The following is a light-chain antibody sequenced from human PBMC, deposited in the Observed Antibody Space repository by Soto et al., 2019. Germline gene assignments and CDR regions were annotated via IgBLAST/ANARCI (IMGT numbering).Light chain of an antibody. Sequence: DIQMTQSPSSLSASVGDRVTITCRASQSISSYLNWYQQKPGKATKILIYAASSLQSGVPSRFSGSGSGTDFTLTISSLQPEDFAPYYCQKSYSNLWTFGQGTKVEIK. CDR2: AAS. CDR1: QSISSY. V-gene: IGKV1-39*01. J-gene: IGKJ1*01. CDR3: QKSYSNLWT.